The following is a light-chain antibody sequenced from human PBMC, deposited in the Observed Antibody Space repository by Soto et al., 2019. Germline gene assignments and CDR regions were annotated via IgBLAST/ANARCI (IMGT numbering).Light chain of an antibody. CDR2: GAS. CDR1: QSVSSNY. J-gene: IGKJ4*01. CDR3: QQYGTSPPHT. Sequence: TVLTQSPGTLSLSPGERATLSCRASQSVSSNYLAWYQQKPGQAPRLLIYGASSRATGIPDRFSGSGSGTDFTLTISRLEPEDFAVYYCQQYGTSPPHTFGGGTKVDIK. V-gene: IGKV3-20*01.